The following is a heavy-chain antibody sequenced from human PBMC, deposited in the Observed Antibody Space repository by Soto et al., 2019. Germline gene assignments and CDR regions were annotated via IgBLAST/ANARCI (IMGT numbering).Heavy chain of an antibody. D-gene: IGHD3-16*01. V-gene: IGHV1-18*01. CDR1: GYSFNTYA. CDR3: ARGRTWGARDFDD. J-gene: IGHJ4*02. Sequence: QVQLVQSGGEVKRPGASVRVSCKASGYSFNTYAIIWVRQAPGQGLEWMGWISDYNGHTDYAQKFQGRVTMTTDTSTNTVSMELRGLTSDDTAVYYCARGRTWGARDFDDWGQGTLVTVSS. CDR2: ISDYNGHT.